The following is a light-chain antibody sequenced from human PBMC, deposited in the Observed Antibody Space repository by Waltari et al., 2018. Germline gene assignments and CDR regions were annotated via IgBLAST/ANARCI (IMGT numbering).Light chain of an antibody. J-gene: IGKJ4*01. CDR3: QKYNDVPQP. CDR1: QGIENH. V-gene: IGKV1-27*01. CDR2: AAS. Sequence: DLQMTQSPTSLSASIGDRVTITCRSSQGIENHLAWYQQKPGKVPQLLIHAASTLQSRVQSRFSGSGSGTDFTLTSSSLQPEDVATYYCQKYNDVPQPFGGGTKVEI.